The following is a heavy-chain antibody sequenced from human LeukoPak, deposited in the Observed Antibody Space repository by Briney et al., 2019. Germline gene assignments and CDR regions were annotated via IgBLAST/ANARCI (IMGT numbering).Heavy chain of an antibody. D-gene: IGHD3-16*01. CDR3: AIRPSPHYHYDGVVYYFDY. CDR2: FYYSGST. Sequence: AETLSLLCSVCGGFICILLELDPRIRQPPGKGLEWIGSFYYSGSTYYNPALNSRVTISVDTSKNQFSLNLSSVTLTDTAVYYWAIRPSPHYHYDGVVYYFDYWGQGTLVTVSS. V-gene: IGHV4-39*01. J-gene: IGHJ4*02. CDR1: GGFICIL.